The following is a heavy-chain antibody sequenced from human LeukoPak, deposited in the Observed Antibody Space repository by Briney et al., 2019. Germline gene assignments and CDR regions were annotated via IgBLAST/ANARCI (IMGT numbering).Heavy chain of an antibody. CDR1: GFTFSSYS. V-gene: IGHV3-21*04. D-gene: IGHD2-2*01. CDR2: ISSSSSYI. J-gene: IGHJ2*01. CDR3: ASSNDPWYFDL. Sequence: GGSLRLSCAASGFTFSSYSMNWVRQAPGKGLEWVSSISSSSSYIYYADSVKGRFTISRDNAKNSLYLQMNSLRAEDTAVYYCASSNDPWYFDLWGRGTLVTVSS.